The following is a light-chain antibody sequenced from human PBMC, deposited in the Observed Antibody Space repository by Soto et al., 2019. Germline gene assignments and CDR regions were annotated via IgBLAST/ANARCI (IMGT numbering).Light chain of an antibody. CDR3: QQYGSSAT. Sequence: EIVLTQSPGTLSLSPGERAALSCRASQSVSSNLAWHQQRPGQAPRLLIYGASTRATGVPARFSGSGSGTDFTLTISRLEPEDFAVYYCQQYGSSATFGQGTRLEIK. J-gene: IGKJ5*01. CDR1: QSVSSN. V-gene: IGKV3-20*01. CDR2: GAS.